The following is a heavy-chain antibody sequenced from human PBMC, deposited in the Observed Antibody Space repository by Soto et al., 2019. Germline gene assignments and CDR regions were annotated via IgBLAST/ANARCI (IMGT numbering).Heavy chain of an antibody. CDR2: ISPSGDIT. J-gene: IGHJ4*02. D-gene: IGHD2-15*01. V-gene: IGHV1-46*01. CDR3: ARDREMVESATNGYFDD. CDR1: GYTFTSYH. Sequence: ASVKVSCKASGYTFTSYHLHWVRQAPGQGLEWMGIISPSGDITTYAQEFQGRVAMTRDTSTSTVYMELSSLRSKDTAVYYCARDREMVESATNGYFDDWGQGTLVTVSS.